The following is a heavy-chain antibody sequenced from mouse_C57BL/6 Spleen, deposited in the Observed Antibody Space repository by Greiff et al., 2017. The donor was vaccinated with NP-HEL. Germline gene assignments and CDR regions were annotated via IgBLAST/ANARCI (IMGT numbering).Heavy chain of an antibody. Sequence: VQLQQSGPVLVKPGASVKMSCKASGYTFTDYYMNWVKQSHGKSLEWIGVINPYNGGTSYNQKFKGKATLTVDKSSSTAYMELSSLTSEDSAVYWCACDSNYPFADWGKGTLVTVSA. D-gene: IGHD2-5*01. CDR2: INPYNGGT. CDR3: ACDSNYPFAD. J-gene: IGHJ3*01. V-gene: IGHV1-19*01. CDR1: GYTFTDYY.